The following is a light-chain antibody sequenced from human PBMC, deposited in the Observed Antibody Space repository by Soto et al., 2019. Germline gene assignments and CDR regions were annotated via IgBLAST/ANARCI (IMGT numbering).Light chain of an antibody. J-gene: IGLJ1*01. CDR1: SSDVGGYNY. CDR3: SSYAGSSNV. V-gene: IGLV2-8*01. CDR2: EVN. Sequence: QSVLTQPPSASGSPGQSVAISCTGTSSDVGGYNYVSWYQQHPGKAPKLMIYEVNKRPSGVPDRFSGSKSGNTASLTVSGFQAEDEAYYYCSSYAGSSNVFGTGTKVTVL.